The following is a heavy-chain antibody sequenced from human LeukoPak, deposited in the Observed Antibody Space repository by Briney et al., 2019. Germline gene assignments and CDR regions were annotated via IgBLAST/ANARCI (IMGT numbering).Heavy chain of an antibody. CDR2: ISSSSSYI. CDR1: GFIFSTYR. V-gene: IGHV3-21*01. CDR3: TRGNLPGLTQPSDY. J-gene: IGHJ4*02. Sequence: GGSLRLSCAASGFIFSTYRMSWFRQAPGRGLEWVSSISSSSSYIYYADSVKGRFTISRDDAKNSLYLQMNSLRAEDTAVYYCTRGNLPGLTQPSDYWGQGTLVTVSS. D-gene: IGHD1-1*01.